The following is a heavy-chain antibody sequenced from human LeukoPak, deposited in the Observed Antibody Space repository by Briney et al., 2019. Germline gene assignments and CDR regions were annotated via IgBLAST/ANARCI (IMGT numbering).Heavy chain of an antibody. CDR3: FPRGLWFGEFFGY. V-gene: IGHV3-23*01. J-gene: IGHJ4*02. D-gene: IGHD3-10*01. Sequence: GGSLRLSCAASGFTFSSYAMSWVRQAPGKGLEWVSAISGSGGSTYYADSVKGRFTISRDNSKNTLYLQMNSLRAEDTAVYYCFPRGLWFGEFFGYWGQGTLVTVSS. CDR2: ISGSGGST. CDR1: GFTFSSYA.